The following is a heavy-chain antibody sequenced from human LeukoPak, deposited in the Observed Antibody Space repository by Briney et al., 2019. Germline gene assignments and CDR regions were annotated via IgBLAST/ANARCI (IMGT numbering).Heavy chain of an antibody. CDR1: GFTFSSYA. V-gene: IGHV3-23*01. D-gene: IGHD3-22*01. CDR3: AKDGESSGYYYGEVDY. J-gene: IGHJ4*02. CDR2: ISWSGGST. Sequence: GGSLRLSCASSGFTFSSYAMSWVRQAPGKGLEWVSAISWSGGSTYYADSVKGRLTISRDNSKNTLYLQMNSLRADDTAVYYCAKDGESSGYYYGEVDYWGQGTLVTVSS.